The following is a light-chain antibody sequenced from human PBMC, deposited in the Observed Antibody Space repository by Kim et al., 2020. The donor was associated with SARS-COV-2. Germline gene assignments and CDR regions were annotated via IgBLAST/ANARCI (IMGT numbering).Light chain of an antibody. CDR2: AAS. V-gene: IGKV1-27*01. J-gene: IGKJ1*01. Sequence: ASVGDRVTITCRASQDISKYLVWYQQKPGKVPKVLIYAASALHSGVPSRFSGGGSGTDFTLTISSLQPEDAATYYCQKYNDAPWTFGQGTKVEIK. CDR1: QDISKY. CDR3: QKYNDAPWT.